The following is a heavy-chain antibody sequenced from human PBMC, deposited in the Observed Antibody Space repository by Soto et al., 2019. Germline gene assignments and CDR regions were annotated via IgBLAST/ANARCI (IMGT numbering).Heavy chain of an antibody. CDR2: IYYSGTT. Sequence: QLQLQESGPGLVKPSETLSLTCTVSGGSISSSSYYWGWIRQPPGKGLEWIGSIYYSGTTYYNPSLKSRVTISVDTSKNEFSLTLSSVTVADTAVYYCALALTTLRPSYQYYGLDVWGQGTTVTVSS. J-gene: IGHJ6*02. CDR3: ALALTTLRPSYQYYGLDV. V-gene: IGHV4-39*01. D-gene: IGHD3-16*01. CDR1: GGSISSSSYY.